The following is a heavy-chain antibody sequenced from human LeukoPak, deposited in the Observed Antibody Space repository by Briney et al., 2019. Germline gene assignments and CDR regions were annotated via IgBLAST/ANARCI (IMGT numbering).Heavy chain of an antibody. J-gene: IGHJ5*02. CDR3: ARGIAAAFPGWFDP. D-gene: IGHD6-13*01. Sequence: SETLSLTCTVFGASISSYYWSWIRQPAGKGLEWIGRIYTSGSTNYNPSLKSRVTMSVDTSKNQFSLKLSSVTAADTAVYYCARGIAAAFPGWFDPWGQGTLVTVSS. V-gene: IGHV4-4*07. CDR1: GASISSYY. CDR2: IYTSGST.